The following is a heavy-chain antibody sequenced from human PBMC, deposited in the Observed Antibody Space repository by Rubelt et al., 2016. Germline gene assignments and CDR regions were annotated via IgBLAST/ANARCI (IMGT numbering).Heavy chain of an antibody. V-gene: IGHV3-30*02. CDR1: GFTFSSYG. CDR2: IRYDGSNK. J-gene: IGHJ4*02. Sequence: QVQLVESGGGVVQPGGSLRLSCAASGFTFSSYGMHWVRQAPGKGLEWVAFIRYDGSNKYYADSVKDRFTISRDNSKNTLYLQMNSLRAEDTAVYYCAKGGNVVVTARLYYFDYWGQGTLVTVSS. D-gene: IGHD2-21*02. CDR3: AKGGNVVVTARLYYFDY.